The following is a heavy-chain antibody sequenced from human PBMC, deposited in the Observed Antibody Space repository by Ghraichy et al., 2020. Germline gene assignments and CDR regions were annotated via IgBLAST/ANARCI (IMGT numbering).Heavy chain of an antibody. D-gene: IGHD2-15*01. CDR1: GGSFSGYY. V-gene: IGHV4-34*01. CDR2: INHSGST. J-gene: IGHJ6*03. Sequence: SETLSLTCAVYGGSFSGYYWSWIRQPPGKGLEWIGEINHSGSTNYNPSLKSRVTISVDTSKNQFSLKLSSVTAADTAVYYCARGRGRTIVVVVAATGAGYMDVWGKGTTVTVSS. CDR3: ARGRGRTIVVVVAATGAGYMDV.